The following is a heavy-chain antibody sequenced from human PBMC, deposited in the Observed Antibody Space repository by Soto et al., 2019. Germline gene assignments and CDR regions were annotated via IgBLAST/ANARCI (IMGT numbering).Heavy chain of an antibody. Sequence: PSETLSLTCTVSGDSISTGSYHWGWIRQPPGEGLEWIGEINHSGSTNYNPSLKSRVTISVDTSKNQFSLKLSSVTAADTAVYYCARGLTTMVRGVITNWFDPWGQGTLVTVSS. CDR1: GDSISTGSYH. CDR2: INHSGST. D-gene: IGHD3-10*01. V-gene: IGHV4-39*07. J-gene: IGHJ5*02. CDR3: ARGLTTMVRGVITNWFDP.